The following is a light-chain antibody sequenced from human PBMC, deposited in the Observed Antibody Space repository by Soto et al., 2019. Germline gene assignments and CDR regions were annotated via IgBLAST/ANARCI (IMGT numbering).Light chain of an antibody. CDR3: FSYTANDNWV. CDR1: NSDVGRHNS. J-gene: IGLJ3*02. CDR2: AVR. V-gene: IGLV2-11*01. Sequence: QSALTQPHSVSGSPGQSVTISCTGTNSDVGRHNSVSWYQQLPGKAPKIIISAVRQRPSGVPDRFSGSKSGNTASLTISGLQADDEADYFCFSYTANDNWVFGGGTKLTVL.